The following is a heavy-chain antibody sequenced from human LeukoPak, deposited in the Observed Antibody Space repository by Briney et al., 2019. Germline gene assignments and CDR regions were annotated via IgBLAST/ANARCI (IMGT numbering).Heavy chain of an antibody. CDR3: ARLGDYGGNSDY. Sequence: SETLSLTCTVSGGSISSYYWSWIRQPPGKGLEWIGYIYYSGSTNYNPSLKSRVTISVDTSKNQFSLKLSSVTPADTAVYYCARLGDYGGNSDYWGQGTLVTVSS. D-gene: IGHD4-23*01. CDR1: GGSISSYY. V-gene: IGHV4-59*08. J-gene: IGHJ4*02. CDR2: IYYSGST.